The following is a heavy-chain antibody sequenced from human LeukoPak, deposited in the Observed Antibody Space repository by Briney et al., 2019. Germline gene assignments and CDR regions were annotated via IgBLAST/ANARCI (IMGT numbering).Heavy chain of an antibody. Sequence: PSETLSLTCTVSGGSISSSSYYWGWIRQPPGKGLEWIGSIYYSGSTYYNPSLKSRVTISVDTSKNQFSLKLSSVTAADTAVYYCARTLMVYASFDYWGQGTLVTVSS. CDR2: IYYSGST. V-gene: IGHV4-39*07. CDR1: GGSISSSSYY. J-gene: IGHJ4*02. D-gene: IGHD2-8*01. CDR3: ARTLMVYASFDY.